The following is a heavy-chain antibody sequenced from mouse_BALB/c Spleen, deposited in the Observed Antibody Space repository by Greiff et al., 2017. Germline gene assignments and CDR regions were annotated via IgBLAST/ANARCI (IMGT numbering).Heavy chain of an antibody. Sequence: EVQLHQSGSELVKPGASVKVSCMASGYLFTDYNLYWVKQSHGKSLEWIGYIDSYNGGTSYNQKFKGKATLTVDKSSSTAFMHLNSLTSEDSAVYYCARLGTTATFDYWGQGTTLTVSS. CDR3: ARLGTTATFDY. D-gene: IGHD1-2*01. CDR2: IDSYNGGT. CDR1: GYLFTDYN. V-gene: IGHV1S135*01. J-gene: IGHJ2*01.